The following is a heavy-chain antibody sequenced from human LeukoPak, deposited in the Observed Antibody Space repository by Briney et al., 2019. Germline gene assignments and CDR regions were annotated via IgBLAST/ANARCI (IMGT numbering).Heavy chain of an antibody. J-gene: IGHJ3*02. CDR3: ASDSGSYYNDAFDI. D-gene: IGHD3-10*01. V-gene: IGHV3-53*04. CDR1: GFTVSSNY. Sequence: GGSLRLSCAASGFTVSSNYMSCVRQAPGKGLEWVSVIYSGGSTYYADSVKGRFTISRHNSKNTLYLQMNSLRAEDTAVYYCASDSGSYYNDAFDIWGQGTMVTVSS. CDR2: IYSGGST.